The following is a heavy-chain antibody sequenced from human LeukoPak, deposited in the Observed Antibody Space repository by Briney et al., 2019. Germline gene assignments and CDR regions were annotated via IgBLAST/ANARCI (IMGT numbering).Heavy chain of an antibody. CDR1: GGSISSYY. D-gene: IGHD3-10*01. V-gene: IGHV4-4*07. CDR3: ARDLVNYYGSGSYYNLDAFDI. J-gene: IGHJ3*02. Sequence: SETLSLTCTVSGGSISSYYWSWLRQPAGKGLEWIGRIYTSGSTNYNPSLKSRVTMSVDTSKTQFSLELSSVTAADTAVYYCARDLVNYYGSGSYYNLDAFDIWGQGTLVTVSS. CDR2: IYTSGST.